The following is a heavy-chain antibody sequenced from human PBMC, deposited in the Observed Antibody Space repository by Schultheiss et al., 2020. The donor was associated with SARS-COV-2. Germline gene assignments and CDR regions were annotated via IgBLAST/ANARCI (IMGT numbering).Heavy chain of an antibody. J-gene: IGHJ6*02. V-gene: IGHV4-39*07. D-gene: IGHD2-2*01. CDR1: GGSVSSDSYY. CDR3: ARGHRVVPAAGTYYYYGMDV. Sequence: SETLSLTCTVSGGSVSSDSYYWSWIRQPPGKGLEWIGEINHSGSTNYNPSLKSRVTISVDTSKNQFSLKLSSVTAADTAVYYCARGHRVVPAAGTYYYYGMDVWGQGTTVTVSS. CDR2: INHSGST.